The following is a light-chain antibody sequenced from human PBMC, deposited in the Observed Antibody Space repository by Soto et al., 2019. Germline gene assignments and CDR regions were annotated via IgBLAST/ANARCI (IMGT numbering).Light chain of an antibody. CDR2: DVS. V-gene: IGLV2-14*01. CDR1: SSDVGGYNY. Sequence: LTQPASVSGSPGQSITISCTGTSSDVGGYNYVSWYQQHPGKAPKLMTYDVSNRPSGVSNRFSGSKSGNTASLTISGLQAEDGADYYCSSYTSSSRVFGGGTKVTVL. J-gene: IGLJ2*01. CDR3: SSYTSSSRV.